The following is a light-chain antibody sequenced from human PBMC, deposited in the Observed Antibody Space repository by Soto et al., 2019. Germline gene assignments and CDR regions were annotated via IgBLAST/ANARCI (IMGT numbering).Light chain of an antibody. CDR2: EVT. V-gene: IGLV2-14*01. CDR1: STDVGGYNY. Sequence: QSALTQPASVSVSPGQSITISCTGTSTDVGGYNYVSWYQQHPGKAPKLIIYEVTNRPSGVSNRFSGSKSGNTASLTISGLQAEDEADYYCSSYTSRSTLVIGGGTKLTVL. CDR3: SSYTSRSTLV. J-gene: IGLJ2*01.